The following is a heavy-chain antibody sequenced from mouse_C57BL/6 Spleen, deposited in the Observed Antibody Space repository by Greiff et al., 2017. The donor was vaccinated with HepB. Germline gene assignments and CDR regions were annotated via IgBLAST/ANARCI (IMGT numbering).Heavy chain of an antibody. D-gene: IGHD1-1*01. J-gene: IGHJ1*03. CDR3: ARWGYYGSSRYFDV. CDR1: GYTFTSYW. Sequence: QVQLQQPGAELVKPGASVKLSCKASGYTFTSYWMQWVKQRPGQGLEWIGEIDPSDSYTNYNQKFKGKATLTVDTSSSTAYMQLSSLISEDSAVYYCARWGYYGSSRYFDVWGTGTTVTVSS. V-gene: IGHV1-50*01. CDR2: IDPSDSYT.